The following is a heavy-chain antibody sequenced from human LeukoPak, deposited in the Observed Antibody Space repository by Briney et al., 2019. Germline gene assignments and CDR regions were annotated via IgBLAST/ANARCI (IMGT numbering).Heavy chain of an antibody. CDR1: GGSISSGDYY. Sequence: PSETLSLTCTVSGGSISSGDYYWSWIRQPPGKGLEWIGYIYYSGSTNYNPSLKSRVTISVDTSKNQFSLKLSSVTAADTAVYYCARLGSHSSSWSRPPYYFDYWGQGTLVTVSS. D-gene: IGHD6-13*01. CDR2: IYYSGST. V-gene: IGHV4-61*08. J-gene: IGHJ4*02. CDR3: ARLGSHSSSWSRPPYYFDY.